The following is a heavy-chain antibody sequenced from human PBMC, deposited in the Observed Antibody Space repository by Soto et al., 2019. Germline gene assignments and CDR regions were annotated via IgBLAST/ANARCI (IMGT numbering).Heavy chain of an antibody. Sequence: SQTLSLPCAISGDSVSSNSAAWNWIRQSPSRGLEWLGRTYYRSKWYNDYAVSVKSRITINPDTSKNQFSLQLNSVTPEDTAVYYCARDLSAVTARYYYYGMDVWGQGTTVTVSS. V-gene: IGHV6-1*01. CDR1: GDSVSSNSAA. D-gene: IGHD2-21*02. CDR3: ARDLSAVTARYYYYGMDV. CDR2: TYYRSKWYN. J-gene: IGHJ6*02.